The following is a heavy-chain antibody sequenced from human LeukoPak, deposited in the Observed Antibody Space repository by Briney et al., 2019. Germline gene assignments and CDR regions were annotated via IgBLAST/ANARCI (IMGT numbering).Heavy chain of an antibody. V-gene: IGHV3-33*01. Sequence: GGSLRLSCAASGFTFSSYGMHWARQAPGKGLEWVGDIWYDGSNKYYADSVKGRFTISRDNSKNTLYLQMNSLRAEDTAVYYCARDRRVAVAGTGFLSGYYYYYGMDVWGQGTTVTVSS. D-gene: IGHD6-19*01. CDR1: GFTFSSYG. CDR2: IWYDGSNK. CDR3: ARDRRVAVAGTGFLSGYYYYYGMDV. J-gene: IGHJ6*02.